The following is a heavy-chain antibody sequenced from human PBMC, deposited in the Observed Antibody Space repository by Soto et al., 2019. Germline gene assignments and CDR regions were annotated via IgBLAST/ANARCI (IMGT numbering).Heavy chain of an antibody. V-gene: IGHV3-23*01. Sequence: PXGSLRLSCAASGFTFSSYSMSWVRQAPGKGLDWVSAISGSGGSTYYADSVKGRFTISRDNSKNTLYLQMNSLRAEDTDVYYCAKDLKLGSSWDKGYYYYYGMDVWGQGTTVTVSS. D-gene: IGHD6-13*01. J-gene: IGHJ6*02. CDR2: ISGSGGST. CDR1: GFTFSSYS. CDR3: AKDLKLGSSWDKGYYYYYGMDV.